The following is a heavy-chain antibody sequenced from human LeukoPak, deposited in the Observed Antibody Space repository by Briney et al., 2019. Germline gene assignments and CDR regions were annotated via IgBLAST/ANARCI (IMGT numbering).Heavy chain of an antibody. D-gene: IGHD3-10*01. V-gene: IGHV4-34*01. CDR1: GGSFSAYY. CDR3: ARTRYYYNSRSYGAPYYFDY. Sequence: PSETLSLTCAVYGGSFSAYYWSWIRQPPGKGLEWIGEINHSGSTKYNPSLKSRVTISVDTSKNQFSLKLSSVTAADTAVYYCARTRYYYNSRSYGAPYYFDYWGQGTLVTVSS. J-gene: IGHJ4*02. CDR2: INHSGST.